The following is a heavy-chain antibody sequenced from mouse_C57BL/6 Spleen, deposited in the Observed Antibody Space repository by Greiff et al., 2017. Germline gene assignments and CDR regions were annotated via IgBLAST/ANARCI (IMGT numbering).Heavy chain of an antibody. CDR3: AYGSNYYAMDY. Sequence: VQLQQSGPGLVKPSQSLSLTCSVTGYSITSGYYWNWIRQFPGNKLEWMGYISYDGSNNYNPSLKNRISITRDTSKNQFFLKLNSVTTEDTATYYCAYGSNYYAMDYWGQGTSVTVSS. CDR2: ISYDGSN. D-gene: IGHD1-1*01. J-gene: IGHJ4*01. CDR1: GYSITSGYY. V-gene: IGHV3-6*01.